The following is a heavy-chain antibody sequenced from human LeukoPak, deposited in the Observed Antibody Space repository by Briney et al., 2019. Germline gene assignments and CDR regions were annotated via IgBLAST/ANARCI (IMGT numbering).Heavy chain of an antibody. J-gene: IGHJ6*02. CDR2: INHSGST. V-gene: IGHV4-34*01. Sequence: SETLSLTCAVYGGSFSGYYWSWIRQPPGKGLEWIGEINHSGSTNYNPSLKSRVTISVDTSKNQFSLKLSSVTAADTAVYYCARQNYDILTGRIVRGMDVWGQGTTVTVSS. CDR3: ARQNYDILTGRIVRGMDV. D-gene: IGHD3-9*01. CDR1: GGSFSGYY.